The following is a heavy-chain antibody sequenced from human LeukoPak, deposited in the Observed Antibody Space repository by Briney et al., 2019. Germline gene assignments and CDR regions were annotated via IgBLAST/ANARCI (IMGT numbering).Heavy chain of an antibody. J-gene: IGHJ4*02. CDR1: GFTFSSYG. CDR2: IWYDGSNK. Sequence: GRSLRLSCAACGFTFSSYGMHWVRQAPGKGLEWVAVIWYDGSNKYYADSVKGRFTISRDNSKNTLYLQMNSLRVEDTAVYYCAREPGYCSGGSCLDYWGQGTLVTVSS. D-gene: IGHD2-15*01. CDR3: AREPGYCSGGSCLDY. V-gene: IGHV3-33*01.